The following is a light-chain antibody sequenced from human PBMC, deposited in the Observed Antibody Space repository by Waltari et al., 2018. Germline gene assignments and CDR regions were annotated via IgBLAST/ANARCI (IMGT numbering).Light chain of an antibody. CDR3: AAWDDSLNAWI. CDR1: SSNIGRNS. V-gene: IGLV1-44*01. J-gene: IGLJ3*02. Sequence: QSLLTQPPSISGAPGQRVTISCSGGSSNIGRNSVNWYEQVPGTAPKLLIFRSEQRPSGVSDRFSGSKSGTSASLTITGLLSADEADYICAAWDDSLNAWIFGGGTRLTVL. CDR2: RSE.